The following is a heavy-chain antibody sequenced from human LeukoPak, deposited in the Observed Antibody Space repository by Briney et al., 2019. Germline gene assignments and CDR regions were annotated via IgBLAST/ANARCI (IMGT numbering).Heavy chain of an antibody. CDR2: IYYSGST. CDR3: ARHVLRWYYFDY. D-gene: IGHD4-23*01. CDR1: GGSISSGGYY. V-gene: IGHV4-39*01. J-gene: IGHJ4*02. Sequence: SETLSLTCTVSGGSISSGGYYWGWLRQPPGKGLEWIGSIYYSGSTYYNPSLKSRVTISVDTSKNQFSLKLSSVTAADTAVYYCARHVLRWYYFDYWGQGTLVTVSS.